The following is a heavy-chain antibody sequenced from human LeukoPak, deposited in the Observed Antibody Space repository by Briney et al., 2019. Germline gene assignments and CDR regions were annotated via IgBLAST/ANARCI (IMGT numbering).Heavy chain of an antibody. D-gene: IGHD6-19*01. CDR1: GGSIDRSNYY. J-gene: IGHJ4*02. CDR2: IYYGGNA. V-gene: IGHV4-39*07. CDR3: ARDRRASGWSKY. Sequence: PSETLSLTCIVSGGSIDRSNYYWGWIRQPPGKGLEWIGSIYYGGNAYYNPSLKSRVTISVDTSKNQFSLKLSSVTAADTAVYYCARDRRASGWSKYWGQGTLVTVSS.